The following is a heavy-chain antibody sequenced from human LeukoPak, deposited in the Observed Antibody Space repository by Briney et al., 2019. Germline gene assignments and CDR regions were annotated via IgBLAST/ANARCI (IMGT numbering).Heavy chain of an antibody. CDR3: ARFRQLVSFDY. Sequence: SETLSLTCTVSGDSISSYYWSWIRQPPGKGLEWIGYIYYSGSTNYNPSLKSRVTISVDTSKNQFSLKLSSVTAADTAVYYCARFRQLVSFDYWGQGTLVTVPS. CDR1: GDSISSYY. CDR2: IYYSGST. D-gene: IGHD6-13*01. J-gene: IGHJ4*02. V-gene: IGHV4-59*01.